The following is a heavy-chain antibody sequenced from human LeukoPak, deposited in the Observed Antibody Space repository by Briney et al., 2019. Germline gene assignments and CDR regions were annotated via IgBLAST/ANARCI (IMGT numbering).Heavy chain of an antibody. J-gene: IGHJ6*02. Sequence: SETLSLTCTVSGGSISSCDYYWSWIRQPPGKGLEWIGYIYYSGSTYYNPSLKSRVTISVDTSKNQFSLKLSSVTAADTAVYYCARDQADYGSGINYYYYGMDVWGQGTTVTVSS. D-gene: IGHD3-10*01. CDR2: IYYSGST. CDR3: ARDQADYGSGINYYYYGMDV. CDR1: GGSISSCDYY. V-gene: IGHV4-30-4*01.